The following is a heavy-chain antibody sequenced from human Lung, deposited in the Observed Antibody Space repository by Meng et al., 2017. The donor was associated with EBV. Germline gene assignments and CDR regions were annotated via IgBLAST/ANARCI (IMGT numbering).Heavy chain of an antibody. J-gene: IGHJ4*02. CDR3: ARATSGVDS. D-gene: IGHD6-25*01. Sequence: VQLEQSGPGLVKPSQSLSVNCDISGDSVSSNSAAWNWIRQSPLRGLEWLGRTYYMSKWYNDYAVSVKSRISINPDTSKNQFSLQLNSVTPEDTAVYYCARATSGVDSWGQGTLVTVSS. V-gene: IGHV6-1*01. CDR1: GDSVSSNSAA. CDR2: TYYMSKWYN.